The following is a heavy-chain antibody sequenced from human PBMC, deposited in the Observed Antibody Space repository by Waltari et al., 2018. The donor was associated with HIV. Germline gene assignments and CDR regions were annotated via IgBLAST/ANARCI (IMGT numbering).Heavy chain of an antibody. Sequence: QVQLQESGPGLVKHSETLSLTCAVAGYSIGSGFFWGWNRQPAGKALEWIGSMFHNGSTYYNPSLKSRVTISVDTSKNQFSLKLSSVTSADTAIYYCAREWGTLMVAWFDPWGEGTLVTVSS. D-gene: IGHD3-10*01. CDR2: MFHNGST. J-gene: IGHJ5*02. CDR1: GYSIGSGFF. V-gene: IGHV4-38-2*02. CDR3: AREWGTLMVAWFDP.